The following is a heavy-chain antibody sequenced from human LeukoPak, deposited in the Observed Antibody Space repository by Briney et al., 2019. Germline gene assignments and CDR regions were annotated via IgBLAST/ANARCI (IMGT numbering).Heavy chain of an antibody. CDR3: AVTVVTGSGEADY. CDR2: INHSGST. Sequence: SETLSLTCAVYGGSFSGYYWSWIRQPPGKGLEWIGEINHSGSTNCNPSLKSRVTISVDTSKNQFSLKLSSVTAADTAVYYCAVTVVTGSGEADYWGQGTLVTVSS. J-gene: IGHJ4*02. CDR1: GGSFSGYY. V-gene: IGHV4-34*01. D-gene: IGHD2-21*02.